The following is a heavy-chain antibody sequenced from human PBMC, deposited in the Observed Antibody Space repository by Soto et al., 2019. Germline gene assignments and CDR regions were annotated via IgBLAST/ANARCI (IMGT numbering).Heavy chain of an antibody. Sequence: QVQLVQSGAEVKKPGASVKVSCKASGYTFTGYYMHWVRQAPGQGLEWMGWINPNSGGTNYAQKVQGRVTMTRDTSISTAYMELSRLRSDDTAVYYCARGTSVAGTAVDYWGQGTLVTVSS. CDR2: INPNSGGT. D-gene: IGHD6-19*01. CDR1: GYTFTGYY. CDR3: ARGTSVAGTAVDY. V-gene: IGHV1-2*02. J-gene: IGHJ4*02.